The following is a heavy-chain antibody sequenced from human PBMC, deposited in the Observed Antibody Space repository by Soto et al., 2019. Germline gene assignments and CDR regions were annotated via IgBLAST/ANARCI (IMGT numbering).Heavy chain of an antibody. CDR3: AKPRGIVVVVAANIAFDI. V-gene: IGHV3-23*01. CDR1: GFTFSSYA. Sequence: EVQLLESGGGLVQPGGSLRLSCAASGFTFSSYAMSWVRQAPGKGLEGVSAISGSGGSTYYADSVKGRFTISRDNSKNPLYLQMNRLRAEDTAVYYCAKPRGIVVVVAANIAFDIWGQGTMVTVSS. J-gene: IGHJ3*02. CDR2: ISGSGGST. D-gene: IGHD2-15*01.